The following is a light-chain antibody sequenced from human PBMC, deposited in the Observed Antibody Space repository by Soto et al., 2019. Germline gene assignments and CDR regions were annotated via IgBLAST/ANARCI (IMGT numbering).Light chain of an antibody. CDR1: QSVSSN. CDR2: GAS. J-gene: IGKJ1*01. Sequence: EIVMTQSPATLSVSPGERATLSCRASQSVSSNLAWYQQKPGQAPRLLIYGASTRATGIPARFSGSGSGTEFTLTISSLQSEDFAVYYCQQCNTWPPETFGRGTKVDIK. CDR3: QQCNTWPPET. V-gene: IGKV3-15*01.